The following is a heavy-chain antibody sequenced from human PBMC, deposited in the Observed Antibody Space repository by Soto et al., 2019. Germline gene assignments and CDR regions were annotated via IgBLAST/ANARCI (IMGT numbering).Heavy chain of an antibody. CDR3: ATRADVYYYYGMGV. CDR2: ISSSSSYI. J-gene: IGHJ6*02. Sequence: GGSLRLSCAASGFTFSSYSMNWVRQAPGKGLEWVSSISSSSSYIYYADSVKGRFTISRDNAKNSLYLQMNSLRAEDTAVYYCATRADVYYYYGMGVWGQGTTVTVSS. CDR1: GFTFSSYS. V-gene: IGHV3-21*01.